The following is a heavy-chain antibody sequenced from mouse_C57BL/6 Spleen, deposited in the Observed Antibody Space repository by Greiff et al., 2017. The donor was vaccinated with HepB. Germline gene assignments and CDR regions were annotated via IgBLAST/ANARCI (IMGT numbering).Heavy chain of an antibody. CDR1: GYTFTSYW. J-gene: IGHJ2*01. CDR2: IDPSDSYT. CDR3: ATTVVENYFDY. V-gene: IGHV1-50*01. Sequence: QVQLQQPGAELVKPGASVKLSCKASGYTFTSYWMQWVKQRPGQGLEWIGEIDPSDSYTNYNQKFKGKAILTVDTSSSTAYMQLSSLTSEDSAVYYCATTVVENYFDYWGQGTTLTVSS. D-gene: IGHD1-1*01.